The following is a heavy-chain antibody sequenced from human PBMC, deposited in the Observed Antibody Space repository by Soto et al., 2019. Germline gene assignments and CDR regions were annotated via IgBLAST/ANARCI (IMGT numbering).Heavy chain of an antibody. Sequence: EVQLLESGGGLVQPGGSLRLSCAASGFTFSSYAMSWVRQAPGKGLEWVSAISGSGGSTYYADSVKGRFTISRDNSKNTLYVQMNSLRAEDTAVYYCAKGGGSKYDYGSGSAYGMDVWGQGTTVTVSS. J-gene: IGHJ6*02. V-gene: IGHV3-23*01. CDR2: ISGSGGST. CDR3: AKGGGSKYDYGSGSAYGMDV. D-gene: IGHD3-10*01. CDR1: GFTFSSYA.